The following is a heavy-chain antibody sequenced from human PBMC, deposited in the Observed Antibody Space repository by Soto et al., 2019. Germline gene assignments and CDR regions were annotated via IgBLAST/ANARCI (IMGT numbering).Heavy chain of an antibody. CDR2: SRNKANSYNT. V-gene: IGHV3-72*01. D-gene: IGHD1-26*01. CDR3: ARDTGGSYDC. J-gene: IGHJ4*02. CDR1: GFTFSDYY. Sequence: EVQLVESGGGLVQPGGSLRLSCAASGFTFSDYYMDWVRQVPGKGLEWVGRSRNKANSYNTEYAASVKGRFSISRDGSKDSMYLQMNRLKTEDTAVSYCARDTGGSYDCWGQGALVTLSS.